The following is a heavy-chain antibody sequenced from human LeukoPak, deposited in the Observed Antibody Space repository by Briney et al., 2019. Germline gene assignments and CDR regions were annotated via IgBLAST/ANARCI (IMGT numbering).Heavy chain of an antibody. J-gene: IGHJ5*02. Sequence: SETLSLTCAVYGGSFSGYYWSWIRQPPGKGLEWIGEIDHSGSTNYNPSLKSRVTISVDTSKNQFSLKLSSVTAADTAVYYCARSHYYDSSGSQNNWFDPWGRGTLVTVSS. D-gene: IGHD3-22*01. CDR2: IDHSGST. CDR1: GGSFSGYY. CDR3: ARSHYYDSSGSQNNWFDP. V-gene: IGHV4-34*01.